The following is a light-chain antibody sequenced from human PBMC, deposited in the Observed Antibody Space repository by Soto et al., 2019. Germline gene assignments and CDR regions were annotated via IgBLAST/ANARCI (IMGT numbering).Light chain of an antibody. CDR1: QTIGNW. V-gene: IGKV1-5*01. CDR3: QQYNTYPLT. J-gene: IGKJ4*01. Sequence: DIQMTQSPSTLSASVGDRVTITCRASQTIGNWLAWYQQKPGKAPEVLIYDVSSLQSGVPSTFSGTASGTEFTLSISSLQPEDSATYYCQQYNTYPLTFGGGTKLEIK. CDR2: DVS.